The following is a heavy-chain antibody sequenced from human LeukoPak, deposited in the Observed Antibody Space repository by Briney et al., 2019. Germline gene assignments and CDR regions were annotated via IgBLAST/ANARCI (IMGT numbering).Heavy chain of an antibody. CDR1: GYAISSGYF. Sequence: SETLSLTCSVSGYAISSGYFWGWIRQPPGKGLEWIGTIYHSGSTYYNPSLKSRVTISVDTSKNQFYLKLSSVTAADTAVYYCARGRVFDPWGQGTLVTVSS. J-gene: IGHJ5*02. CDR2: IYHSGST. CDR3: ARGRVFDP. V-gene: IGHV4-38-2*02.